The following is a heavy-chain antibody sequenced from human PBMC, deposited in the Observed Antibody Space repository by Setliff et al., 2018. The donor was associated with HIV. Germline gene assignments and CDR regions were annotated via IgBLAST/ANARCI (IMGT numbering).Heavy chain of an antibody. D-gene: IGHD3-22*01. CDR1: GFSFSRYN. V-gene: IGHV3-48*01. J-gene: IGHJ3*02. CDR3: ARSMGFDTSGWSFDAFDI. CDR2: ISSSTSTI. Sequence: GGSLRLSCAASGFSFSRYNMNWVRQAPGKGLGCVSHISSSTSTIYYADSVKGRFTISRDNAKNSLYLQMNSLRAEDTAVYYCARSMGFDTSGWSFDAFDIWGQGTMVTVSS.